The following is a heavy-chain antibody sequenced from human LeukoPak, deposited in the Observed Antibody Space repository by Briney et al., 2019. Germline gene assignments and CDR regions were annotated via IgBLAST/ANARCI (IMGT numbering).Heavy chain of an antibody. CDR3: ARDLGEVGFDP. D-gene: IGHD3-10*01. CDR2: IYYSGST. CDR1: GGSISSYY. J-gene: IGHJ5*02. Sequence: SETLSLTCTVSGGSISSYYWSWIRQPPGKGLEWIGYIYYSGSTNYNPSLKSRVTISVDTSKNQFSLKLSSVTAADTAVYYCARDLGEVGFDPWGQGTLVTVSS. V-gene: IGHV4-59*01.